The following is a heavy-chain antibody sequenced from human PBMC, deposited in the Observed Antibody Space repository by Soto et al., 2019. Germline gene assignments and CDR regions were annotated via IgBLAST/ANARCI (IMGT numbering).Heavy chain of an antibody. J-gene: IGHJ6*02. V-gene: IGHV3-23*01. D-gene: IGHD3-9*01. CDR3: AKAEGGYDILTGYYDHYYYYGMDV. CDR2: ISGSGGST. CDR1: GFTFSSYA. Sequence: PXVSLRLSCAASGFTFSSYAMSGVRQAPGKGLEWVSAISGSGGSTYYADSVKGRFTISRDNSKNTLYLQMNSLRAEDTAVYYCAKAEGGYDILTGYYDHYYYYGMDVWGQGTTVTVSS.